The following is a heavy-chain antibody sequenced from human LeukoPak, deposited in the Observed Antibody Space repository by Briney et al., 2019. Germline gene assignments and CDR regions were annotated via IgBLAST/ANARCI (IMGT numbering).Heavy chain of an antibody. V-gene: IGHV4-30-2*01. J-gene: IGHJ5*02. CDR1: GGSISSGGYS. D-gene: IGHD2-15*01. CDR3: ARERVLGYCSGGSCYSGWFDP. CDR2: ICHSGST. Sequence: SETLSLTCAVSGGSISSGGYSWSSIRQPPGKGLEWIGYICHSGSTYYNPSLKSRVTISVDRSKNQFSLKLSSVTAADTAVYYCARERVLGYCSGGSCYSGWFDPWGQGTLVTVSS.